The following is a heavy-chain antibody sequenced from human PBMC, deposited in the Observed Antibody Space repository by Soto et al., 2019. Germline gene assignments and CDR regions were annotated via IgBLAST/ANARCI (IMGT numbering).Heavy chain of an antibody. V-gene: IGHV1-18*04. CDR3: ARDRFLEWLSNYDYYGMDV. J-gene: IGHJ6*02. CDR1: GYTFTSYG. D-gene: IGHD3-3*01. Sequence: GASVKVSCKASGYTFTSYGISWVRQAPGQGLEWMGWISAYNGNTNYAQKLQGRVTMTTDTSTSTAYMELRSLRSDDTAVYYCARDRFLEWLSNYDYYGMDVWGQGTPVTVSS. CDR2: ISAYNGNT.